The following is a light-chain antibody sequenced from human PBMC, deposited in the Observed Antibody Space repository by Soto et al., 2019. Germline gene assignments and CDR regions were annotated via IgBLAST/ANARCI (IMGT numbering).Light chain of an antibody. CDR1: QSISNH. CDR2: AAS. V-gene: IGKV1-39*01. CDR3: QQSYSSPPT. Sequence: DIQITQSPSSLSASVEDRVIITCRASQSISNHLNWYQQKPGKAPKLLIFAASSLQSGVPSRFSGSRSGTDFTLTISSLQPVDFATYYCQQSYSSPPTFGQGTKVEIK. J-gene: IGKJ1*01.